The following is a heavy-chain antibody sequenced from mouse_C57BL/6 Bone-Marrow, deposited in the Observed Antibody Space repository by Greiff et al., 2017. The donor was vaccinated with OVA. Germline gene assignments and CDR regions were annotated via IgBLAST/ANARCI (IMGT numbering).Heavy chain of an antibody. CDR3: ARERGRVHFDY. V-gene: IGHV5-4*01. Sequence: DVKLVESGGGLVKPGGSLKLSCAASGFTFSSYAMSWVRQTPEKRLEWVATISDGGSYTYYPDNVKGRFTISRDNAKNNLYLQMSHLKSEDTAMYYCARERGRVHFDYWGQGTTLTVSS. CDR1: GFTFSSYA. CDR2: ISDGGSYT. J-gene: IGHJ2*01.